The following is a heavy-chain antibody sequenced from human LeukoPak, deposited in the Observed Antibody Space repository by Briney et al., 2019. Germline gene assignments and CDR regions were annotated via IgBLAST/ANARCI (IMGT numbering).Heavy chain of an antibody. Sequence: GRSLRLSCAASGFTFSSYAMHRVRQAPGKGLEWVAVISYDGSNKYYADSVKGRFTISRDNSKNTLYLQMNSLRAEDTAVYYCARGLTYYYDSYDAFDIWGQGTMVTVSS. V-gene: IGHV3-30-3*01. CDR2: ISYDGSNK. CDR1: GFTFSSYA. D-gene: IGHD3-22*01. J-gene: IGHJ3*02. CDR3: ARGLTYYYDSYDAFDI.